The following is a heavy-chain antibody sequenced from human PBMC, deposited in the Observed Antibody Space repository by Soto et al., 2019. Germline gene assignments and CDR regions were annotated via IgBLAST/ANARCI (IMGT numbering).Heavy chain of an antibody. V-gene: IGHV3-30*18. Sequence: QVQLVESGGGVVQPGRSLRLSCAASGFTFSSYGMHWVRQAPGKGLEWVAVISYDGSNKYYADSVKGRFTISRDNSKNTLYLQMNSLRAEDTAVYYCAKGVWELLRLWYFDLWGRGTLVTVSS. CDR3: AKGVWELLRLWYFDL. J-gene: IGHJ2*01. CDR1: GFTFSSYG. D-gene: IGHD1-26*01. CDR2: ISYDGSNK.